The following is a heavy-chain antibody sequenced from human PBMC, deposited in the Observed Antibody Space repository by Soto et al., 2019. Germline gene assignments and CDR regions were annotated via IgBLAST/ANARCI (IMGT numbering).Heavy chain of an antibody. V-gene: IGHV1-3*01. CDR3: ARDMSPRYDILTGYYYYYYMDV. CDR2: INAGNGNT. J-gene: IGHJ6*03. Sequence: GASVKVSCKASGYTFTSYAMHWVRQAPGQRLEWMGWINAGNGNTKYSQKFQGRVTITRDTSASTAYMELSSLRSEDTAVYYCARDMSPRYDILTGYYYYYYMDVWGKGTTVTSP. D-gene: IGHD3-9*01. CDR1: GYTFTSYA.